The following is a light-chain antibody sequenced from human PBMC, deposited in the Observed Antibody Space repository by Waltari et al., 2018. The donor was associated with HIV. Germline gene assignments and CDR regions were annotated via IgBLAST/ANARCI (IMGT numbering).Light chain of an antibody. Sequence: AIQLTQSPPSVPAYSGDRVIITCRACQDISPYLTWSHDTKVAWYQEKSGRGPQPLIYGASTLHSSVPFRYSGSASGTEVNLTITCLQSDDFATYYCRQYHDYPWTFGQGTTV. V-gene: IGKV1-8*01. CDR3: RQYHDYPWT. CDR1: QDISPY. CDR2: GAS. J-gene: IGKJ1*01.